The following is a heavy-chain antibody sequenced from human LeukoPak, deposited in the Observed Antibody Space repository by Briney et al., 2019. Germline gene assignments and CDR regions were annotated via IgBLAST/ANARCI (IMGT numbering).Heavy chain of an antibody. V-gene: IGHV1-18*01. CDR2: ISAYNGNT. Sequence: EASVKVSCKASGYTFTSYGISWVRQAPGQGLEWMGWISAYNGNTNYAQKLQGRVTITTDTSTSTAYMELRSLRSDDTAVYYCARGDGRNWGYRDHAFDIWGQGTMVTVSS. CDR3: ARGDGRNWGYRDHAFDI. J-gene: IGHJ3*02. D-gene: IGHD7-27*01. CDR1: GYTFTSYG.